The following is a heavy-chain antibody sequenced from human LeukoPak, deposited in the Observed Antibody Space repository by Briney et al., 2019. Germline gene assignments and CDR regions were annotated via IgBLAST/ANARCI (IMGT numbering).Heavy chain of an antibody. CDR3: AREPSGNFGQLVSSAEYFQH. CDR1: GLTFSDYY. Sequence: GGSLRLSCAASGLTFSDYYMTWIRQAPGKGLEWVSYISGSGTNIDYADSVKGRFTISRDNAKNSVYLQMNSLRAEDTAVYYCAREPSGNFGQLVSSAEYFQHWGQGTRVTVSS. D-gene: IGHD5/OR15-5a*01. CDR2: ISGSGTNI. J-gene: IGHJ1*01. V-gene: IGHV3-11*04.